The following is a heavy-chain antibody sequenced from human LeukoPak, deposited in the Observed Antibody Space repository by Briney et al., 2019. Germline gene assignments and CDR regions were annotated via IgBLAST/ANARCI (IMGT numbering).Heavy chain of an antibody. Sequence: SQTLSLTCTVSGGSISSGDYYWSWIRQPPGKGLEWIGYIYYSGSTYYNLSLKSRVTISVDTSKNQFSLTLSSVTAADTAVYYCARAQYSSGWYLVYWGQGTLVTVSS. CDR2: IYYSGST. J-gene: IGHJ4*02. CDR1: GGSISSGDYY. CDR3: ARAQYSSGWYLVY. D-gene: IGHD6-19*01. V-gene: IGHV4-30-4*01.